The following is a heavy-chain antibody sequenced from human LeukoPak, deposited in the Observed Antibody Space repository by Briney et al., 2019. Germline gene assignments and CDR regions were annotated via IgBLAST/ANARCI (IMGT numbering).Heavy chain of an antibody. J-gene: IGHJ5*02. CDR3: ARELMDYYDSSGYYQRGFDP. CDR1: GGSISSGGYY. V-gene: IGHV4-31*03. D-gene: IGHD3-22*01. CDR2: IYHSGST. Sequence: SETLSLTCTVSGGSISSGGYYWSWIRQHPGKGLEWIGYIYHSGSTYYNPSLKSRVTISVDTSKNQFSLKLSSVTAADTAVYYCARELMDYYDSSGYYQRGFDPWGQGTLVTVSS.